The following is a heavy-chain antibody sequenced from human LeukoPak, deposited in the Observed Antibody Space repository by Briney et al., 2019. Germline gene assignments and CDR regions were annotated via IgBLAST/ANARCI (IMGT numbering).Heavy chain of an antibody. CDR2: INPSGGST. V-gene: IGHV1-46*03. Sequence: GASVKVSCKASGYTFTSYYMHWLRQAPGQGLEWMGIINPSGGSTSYAQKFQGRVTMTRDTSTSTVYMELSSLRSEDTAVYYCARSVSAPDAFDIWGQGTMVTVSS. CDR1: GYTFTSYY. CDR3: ARSVSAPDAFDI. J-gene: IGHJ3*02.